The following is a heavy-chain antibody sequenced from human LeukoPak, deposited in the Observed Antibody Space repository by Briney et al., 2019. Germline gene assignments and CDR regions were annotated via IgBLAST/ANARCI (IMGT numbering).Heavy chain of an antibody. CDR3: ARDPYDSDGRYYGAFDI. Sequence: GGSLRLSCAASGFTFSSYWMSWVRQAPGKGLEWVANINQDESEKYYVDSLKGRFTISRDNAKNSVFLEMNSLGVEDSAVYYCARDPYDSDGRYYGAFDIWGQGTMVTVSS. CDR1: GFTFSSYW. V-gene: IGHV3-7*01. CDR2: INQDESEK. D-gene: IGHD3-10*01. J-gene: IGHJ3*02.